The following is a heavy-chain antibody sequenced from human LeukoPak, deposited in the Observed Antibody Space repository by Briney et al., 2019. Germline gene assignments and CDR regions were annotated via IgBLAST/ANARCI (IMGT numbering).Heavy chain of an antibody. J-gene: IGHJ4*02. Sequence: ASVKVSCKASNYTFTNYGLSWVRQAPGQGLEWMGWINPNHGDTNYAQKFQDRVSMTRDTSISTAYMHLSRLRSADTAVYYCARSPHILTGENFDYWGQGTLLTVSS. CDR2: INPNHGDT. CDR3: ARSPHILTGENFDY. CDR1: NYTFTNYG. D-gene: IGHD3-9*01. V-gene: IGHV1-2*02.